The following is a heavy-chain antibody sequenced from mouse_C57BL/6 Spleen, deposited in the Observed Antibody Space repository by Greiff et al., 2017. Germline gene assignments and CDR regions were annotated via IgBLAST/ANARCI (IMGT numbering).Heavy chain of an antibody. V-gene: IGHV5-6*01. CDR3: ARQDLSDV. Sequence: EVKLMESGGDLVKPGGSLKLSCAASGFTFSSYGMSWVRQTPDKRLEWVATISSGGSYTYYPDSVKGRFTSSRDNAKNTLYLQMSSLKSEDTAMYYCARQDLSDVWGTGTTVTVSS. D-gene: IGHD1-1*01. J-gene: IGHJ1*03. CDR1: GFTFSSYG. CDR2: ISSGGSYT.